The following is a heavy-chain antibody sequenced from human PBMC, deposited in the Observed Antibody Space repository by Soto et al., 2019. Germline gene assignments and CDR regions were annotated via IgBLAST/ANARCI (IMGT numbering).Heavy chain of an antibody. V-gene: IGHV4-59*01. CDR2: IYYSGST. J-gene: IGHJ4*02. D-gene: IGHD4-17*01. CDR3: ARDYGDYGTPYFDY. CDR1: GGSISGYY. Sequence: SETLSLTCTVSGGSISGYYWSWIRQPPGKGLEWIGYIYYSGSTNYDPSLKSRVTISVDTSKNQFSLKLSSVTAADTAVYYCARDYGDYGTPYFDYWGQGTLVTVSS.